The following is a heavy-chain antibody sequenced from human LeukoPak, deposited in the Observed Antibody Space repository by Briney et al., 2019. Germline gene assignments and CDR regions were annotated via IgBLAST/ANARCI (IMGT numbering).Heavy chain of an antibody. D-gene: IGHD5-18*01. CDR3: ARDKWLSYGDTHYYYYGMDV. J-gene: IGHJ6*02. CDR2: IYYGETT. Sequence: PSETLSLTCTVSGGSVSTNTYYWGWIRQPPGKGLEWIGNIYYGETTYYNPSLKTRLTISVDTSKNQFSLKLSSVTAADTAVYYCARDKWLSYGDTHYYYYGMDVWGQGTTVTVSS. V-gene: IGHV4-39*07. CDR1: GGSVSTNTYY.